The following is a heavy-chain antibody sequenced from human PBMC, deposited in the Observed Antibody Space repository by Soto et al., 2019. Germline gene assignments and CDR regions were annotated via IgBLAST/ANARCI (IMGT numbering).Heavy chain of an antibody. J-gene: IGHJ6*02. CDR1: GFTFSSYA. V-gene: IGHV3-23*01. Sequence: GGSLRLSCAASGFTFSSYAMSWVRQAPGKGLEWVSAISGSGGSTYYADSVKGRFTISRDNSKNTLYLQMNSLRAEDTAVYYCAKLVGPIGSGPMDVWGQGTTVTVSS. CDR3: AKLVGPIGSGPMDV. CDR2: ISGSGGST. D-gene: IGHD3-10*01.